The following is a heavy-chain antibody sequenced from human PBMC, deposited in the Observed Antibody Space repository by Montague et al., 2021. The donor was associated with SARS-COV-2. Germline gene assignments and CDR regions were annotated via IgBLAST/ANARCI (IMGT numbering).Heavy chain of an antibody. CDR3: ARTPTRPLSLGS. Sequence: SETLSLTCAVSGGSITGFSWSWVRQPAGKGLEWIGRVTTGGTTNYSPSPRSRVTMSVDTSKNQFSLNLNSVTAADTAIYYCARTPTRPLSLGSWGQGALVTVSS. CDR1: GGSITGFS. CDR2: VTTGGTT. D-gene: IGHD6-6*01. J-gene: IGHJ4*02. V-gene: IGHV4-4*07.